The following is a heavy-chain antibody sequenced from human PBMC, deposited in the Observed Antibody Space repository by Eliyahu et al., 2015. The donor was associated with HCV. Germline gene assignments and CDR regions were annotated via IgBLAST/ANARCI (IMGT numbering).Heavy chain of an antibody. CDR1: GFTFSTYG. V-gene: IGHV3-30*18. J-gene: IGHJ3*02. CDR3: AKSFGYIYANEAFDI. D-gene: IGHD5-18*01. Sequence: QVQLVESGGGVVQPGRSLRISCAASGFTFSTYGMHWVRQAPGKGLEWVAVISYDGSNKYYADSVAGRFTVSRDNSKNTLYLQMNSLRAEDTAVYYCAKSFGYIYANEAFDIWGQGTMVTVSS. CDR2: ISYDGSNK.